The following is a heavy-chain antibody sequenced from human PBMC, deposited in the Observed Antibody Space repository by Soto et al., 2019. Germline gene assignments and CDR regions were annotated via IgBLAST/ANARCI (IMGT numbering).Heavy chain of an antibody. V-gene: IGHV1-2*04. CDR3: ARESGGATATLDYYYFDMDV. D-gene: IGHD5-12*01. Sequence: QVQLVQSGAEVRKPGASVTVSCRSSGDSFNDYYIHWVRQAPGQGLERMGWINPNSGVTKYAQKFHGWVSMTRDTSIRTVYMQLSRLRSDDTAVLYCARESGGATATLDYYYFDMDVWGTGTTVTVSS. CDR1: GDSFNDYY. CDR2: INPNSGVT. J-gene: IGHJ6*03.